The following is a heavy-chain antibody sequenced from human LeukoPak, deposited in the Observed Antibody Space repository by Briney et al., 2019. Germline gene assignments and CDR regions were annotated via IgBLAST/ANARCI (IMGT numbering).Heavy chain of an antibody. Sequence: PGGSLRLSCAASGFTFSSYGMHWVRQAPGKGLGWVAVIWYDGSNKYYADSVKGRFTISRDNSKNTLYLQMNSLRAEDTAVYYCARETDYGGNSPNFDYWGQGTLVTVSS. CDR3: ARETDYGGNSPNFDY. V-gene: IGHV3-33*01. CDR2: IWYDGSNK. J-gene: IGHJ4*02. D-gene: IGHD4-23*01. CDR1: GFTFSSYG.